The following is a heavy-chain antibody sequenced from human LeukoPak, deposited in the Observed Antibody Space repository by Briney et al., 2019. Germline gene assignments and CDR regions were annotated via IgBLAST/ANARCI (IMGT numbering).Heavy chain of an antibody. CDR1: GFTFSSYA. V-gene: IGHV3-30*01. CDR2: ISYDGSNK. Sequence: GRSLRLSCAASGFTFSSYAMHWVRQAPGKGLEWVAVISYDGSNKYYADSVKGRFTISRDNSKNTLYLRMNSLRAEDTAVYYCARDLNYYDSSDGGYWGQGTLVTVSS. J-gene: IGHJ4*02. D-gene: IGHD3-22*01. CDR3: ARDLNYYDSSDGGY.